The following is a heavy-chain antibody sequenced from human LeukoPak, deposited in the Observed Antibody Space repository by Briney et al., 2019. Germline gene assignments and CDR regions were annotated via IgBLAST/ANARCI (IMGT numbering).Heavy chain of an antibody. Sequence: GRSLRLSCVASGITFRRYGMHWVRQAPGKGLEWVAVILNDGNTHFSDSVRGRFNISRDNSKNTVYLQMDSLRVEDTAIYYCANDGGDYGDRLDYWGQGTLVVVSS. CDR3: ANDGGDYGDRLDY. V-gene: IGHV3-30*18. D-gene: IGHD4/OR15-4a*01. CDR2: ILNDGNT. CDR1: GITFRRYG. J-gene: IGHJ4*02.